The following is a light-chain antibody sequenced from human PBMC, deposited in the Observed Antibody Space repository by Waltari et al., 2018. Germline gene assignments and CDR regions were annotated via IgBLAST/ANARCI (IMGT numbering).Light chain of an antibody. CDR2: SNY. CDR3: ATWDGRVNGVL. J-gene: IGLJ2*01. V-gene: IGLV1-44*01. CDR1: TYHIGSGP. Sequence: QSVLTQAPSASATPGQRLTISCSGTTYHIGSGPVNWYQQVPGMSPKLLIYSNYQRPSGVPDRFSGSKSGTSASLAISGLQSEDEADYYCATWDGRVNGVLFGGGTKVTVL.